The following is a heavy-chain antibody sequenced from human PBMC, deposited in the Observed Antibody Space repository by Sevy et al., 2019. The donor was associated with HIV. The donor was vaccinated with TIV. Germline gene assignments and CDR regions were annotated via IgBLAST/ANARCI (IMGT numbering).Heavy chain of an antibody. D-gene: IGHD2-21*02. Sequence: GGSLRLSCAASGFTFTLYAIHWVRQAPGKGLEWVALISYSGTNKYYADSVKGRFTISRDDSKNTASLQMNNLRTADTAVDYCACVAVEYCTDDCSHRFDYWGQGTQVTVSS. CDR3: ACVAVEYCTDDCSHRFDY. CDR1: GFTFTLYA. CDR2: ISYSGTNK. J-gene: IGHJ4*02. V-gene: IGHV3-30-3*01.